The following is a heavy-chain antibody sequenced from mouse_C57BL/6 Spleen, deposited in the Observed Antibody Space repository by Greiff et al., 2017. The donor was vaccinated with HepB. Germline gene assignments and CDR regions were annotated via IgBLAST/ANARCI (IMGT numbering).Heavy chain of an antibody. V-gene: IGHV1-81*01. CDR3: ARLDDYDHYYAMDY. D-gene: IGHD2-4*01. Sequence: QVQLQQSGAELARPGASVKLSCKASGYTFTSYGISWVKQRTGQGLEWIGEIYPRSGNTYYNEKFKGKATLTADKSSSTAYMELRSLTSEDSAVYFCARLDDYDHYYAMDYWGQGTSVTVSS. CDR1: GYTFTSYG. J-gene: IGHJ4*01. CDR2: IYPRSGNT.